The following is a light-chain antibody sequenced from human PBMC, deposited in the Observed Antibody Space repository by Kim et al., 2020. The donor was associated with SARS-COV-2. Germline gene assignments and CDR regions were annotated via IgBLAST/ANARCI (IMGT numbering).Light chain of an antibody. CDR1: SSGVGSYNR. V-gene: IGLV2-18*02. CDR2: EVS. Sequence: QSLPPSCTGTSSGVGSYNRVSWYQQPPGTAPKLMIYEVSTRPSGVPDRFSGSKSGNTASLTISGLQAEDEADYYCSSYTSSSTLVFGGGTQLTVL. CDR3: SSYTSSSTLV. J-gene: IGLJ2*01.